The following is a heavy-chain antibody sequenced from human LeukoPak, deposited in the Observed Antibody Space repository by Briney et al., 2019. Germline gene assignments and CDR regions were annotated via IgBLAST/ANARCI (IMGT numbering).Heavy chain of an antibody. Sequence: GGSLRLSCAASGFTFSTYSMHWVRQAPGQGLEYLSAITSNGGSTYHADSVKGRFTISRDNSKNTLYLQMGSLRTEDMAVYYCARGGTSSWYLDYWGQGTLVTVSS. D-gene: IGHD6-13*01. J-gene: IGHJ4*02. CDR3: ARGGTSSWYLDY. CDR1: GFTFSTYS. V-gene: IGHV3-64*02. CDR2: ITSNGGST.